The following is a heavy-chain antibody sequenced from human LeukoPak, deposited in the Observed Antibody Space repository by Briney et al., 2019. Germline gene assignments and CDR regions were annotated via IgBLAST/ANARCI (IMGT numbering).Heavy chain of an antibody. V-gene: IGHV3-23*01. CDR1: GFTFSSYA. J-gene: IGHJ4*02. D-gene: IGHD2-2*02. Sequence: GGSLRLSCAASGFTFSSYAMSWVRQAPGKGLGWVSAISGSGGSTYYADSVKGRFTISRDNSKNTLYLQMNSLRAEDTAVYYCAKDRYCSSTSCYIIFDYWGQGTLVTVSS. CDR3: AKDRYCSSTSCYIIFDY. CDR2: ISGSGGST.